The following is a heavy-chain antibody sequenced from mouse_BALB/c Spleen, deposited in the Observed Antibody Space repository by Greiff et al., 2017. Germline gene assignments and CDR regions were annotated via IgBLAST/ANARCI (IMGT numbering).Heavy chain of an antibody. V-gene: IGHV1-15*01. Sequence: QVQLQQSGAELVRPGASVTLSCKASGYTFTDYEMHWVKQTPVHGLEWIGAIDPETGGTAYNQKFKDKAILTVDKSSSTAYMQLSSLTSEDSAVYYCARDYRYGDYWGQGTSVTVSS. CDR1: GYTFTDYE. CDR2: IDPETGGT. D-gene: IGHD2-14*01. J-gene: IGHJ4*01. CDR3: ARDYRYGDY.